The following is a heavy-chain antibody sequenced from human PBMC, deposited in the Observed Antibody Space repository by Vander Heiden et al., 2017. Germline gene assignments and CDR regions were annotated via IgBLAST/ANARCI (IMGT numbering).Heavy chain of an antibody. D-gene: IGHD6-19*01. CDR3: ARVRISGWYIRGAIDY. CDR2: ISYDGSNK. V-gene: IGHV3-30-3*01. Sequence: QVQLVESGGGVVQPGSSLRLSCAASGFPSSSYAMHWVRQAPGKGLEWVAVISYDGSNKYYADSVKGRFTISRDNSKNTLYLQMNSLRAEDTAVYYCARVRISGWYIRGAIDYWGQGTLVTVSS. J-gene: IGHJ4*02. CDR1: GFPSSSYA.